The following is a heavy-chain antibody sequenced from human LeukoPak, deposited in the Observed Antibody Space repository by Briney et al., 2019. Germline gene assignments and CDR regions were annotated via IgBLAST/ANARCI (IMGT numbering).Heavy chain of an antibody. CDR3: ARVRGGSFDY. Sequence: ASETLSLTCTVSGGSISSYYWSWIRQPPGKGLEWIGYIYYSGSANYNPSLKSRVTISVDTSKNQFSLKLSSVTAADTAVYYCARVRGGSFDYWGQGTLVTVSS. CDR2: IYYSGSA. J-gene: IGHJ4*02. D-gene: IGHD1-26*01. CDR1: GGSISSYY. V-gene: IGHV4-59*01.